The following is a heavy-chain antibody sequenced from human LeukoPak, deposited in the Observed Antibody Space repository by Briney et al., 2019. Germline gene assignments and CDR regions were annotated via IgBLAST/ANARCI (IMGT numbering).Heavy chain of an antibody. J-gene: IGHJ4*02. V-gene: IGHV3-74*01. CDR3: ARVMDYEGYFDY. D-gene: IGHD3-22*01. CDR1: GFTFSSFC. Sequence: GGSLTLYCAASGFTFSSFCMHWVRQAPGQGLVWVSRINSDGSSTSYADSVKGRLTISRDNAKNTLYLQMNSLRAEDTAVYYCARVMDYEGYFDYWGQGTLVTVSS. CDR2: INSDGSST.